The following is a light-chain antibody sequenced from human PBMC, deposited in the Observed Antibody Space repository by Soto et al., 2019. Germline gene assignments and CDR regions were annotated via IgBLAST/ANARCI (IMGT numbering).Light chain of an antibody. V-gene: IGLV2-8*01. Sequence: QSALTQPPSASGSPGQSVTLSCTGTSSDVGTYKYVSWYQQHPGKAPKVMIYEVSKRPSGVPDRFSGSKSGNTASLTVSGLQAEDEADYYCSSYAGSNNYVFGTGTKLTVL. CDR2: EVS. CDR1: SSDVGTYKY. CDR3: SSYAGSNNYV. J-gene: IGLJ1*01.